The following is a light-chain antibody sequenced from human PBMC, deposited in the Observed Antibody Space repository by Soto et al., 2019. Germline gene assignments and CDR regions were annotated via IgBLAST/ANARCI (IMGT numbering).Light chain of an antibody. CDR1: EGISSY. J-gene: IGKJ4*01. V-gene: IGKV1-9*01. Sequence: IQLTQSPSSLSASVGDRVAITCRASEGISSYLAWYQEKPGKVPKLLIDTASTLQNGVPSRFSGSGSGTDFTPTIGSLQPEDFATYYCLQLKRYPLTFGGGTRVEIK. CDR3: LQLKRYPLT. CDR2: TAS.